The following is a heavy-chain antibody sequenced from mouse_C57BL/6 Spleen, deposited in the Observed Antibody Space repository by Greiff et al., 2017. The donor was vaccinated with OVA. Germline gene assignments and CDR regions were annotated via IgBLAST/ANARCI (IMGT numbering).Heavy chain of an antibody. Sequence: VQLQQSGAELVKPGASVKISCKASGYAFSSYWMNWVKQRPGKGLEWIGQIYPGDGDTNYNGKFKGKATLTADKSSSTAYMQLSSLTSEDSAVYFCARWYYDGTRFDYWGQGTTLTVSS. CDR2: IYPGDGDT. CDR3: ARWYYDGTRFDY. V-gene: IGHV1-80*01. J-gene: IGHJ2*01. CDR1: GYAFSSYW. D-gene: IGHD1-1*01.